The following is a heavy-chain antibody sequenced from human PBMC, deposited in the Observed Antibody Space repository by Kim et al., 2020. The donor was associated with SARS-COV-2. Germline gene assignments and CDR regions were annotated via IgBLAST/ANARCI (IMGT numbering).Heavy chain of an antibody. D-gene: IGHD6-13*01. Sequence: VKGRFTISRDNAKNSLYLQMNSLRAEDTAVYYCARGEPIAAAGKGAFDIWGQGTMVTVSS. CDR3: ARGEPIAAAGKGAFDI. V-gene: IGHV3-11*05. J-gene: IGHJ3*02.